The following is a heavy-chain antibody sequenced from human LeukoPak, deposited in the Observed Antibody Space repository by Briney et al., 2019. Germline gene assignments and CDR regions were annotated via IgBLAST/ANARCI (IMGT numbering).Heavy chain of an antibody. CDR1: GYTFTSYG. V-gene: IGHV1-18*01. CDR3: AKLGRNYYDSSGYYYAFDI. J-gene: IGHJ3*02. Sequence: ASVKVSCKASGYTFTSYGISWVRQAPGQGLEWMGWISAYNGNTNYAQKLQGRVTMTTDTSTSTAYMELRSLRSDDTAVYYCAKLGRNYYDSSGYYYAFDIWGQGTMVTVSS. D-gene: IGHD3-22*01. CDR2: ISAYNGNT.